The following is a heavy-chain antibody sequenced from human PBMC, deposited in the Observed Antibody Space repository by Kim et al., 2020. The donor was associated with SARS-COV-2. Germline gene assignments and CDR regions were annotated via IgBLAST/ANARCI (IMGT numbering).Heavy chain of an antibody. V-gene: IGHV3-30*01. J-gene: IGHJ5*02. CDR3: ARDGAPAAAYVVSWFDP. Sequence: VKGRFTISRDKAKKTLYLQMNSLRAENTAVYYCARDGAPAAAYVVSWFDPWGQGTLVTVSS. D-gene: IGHD6-13*01.